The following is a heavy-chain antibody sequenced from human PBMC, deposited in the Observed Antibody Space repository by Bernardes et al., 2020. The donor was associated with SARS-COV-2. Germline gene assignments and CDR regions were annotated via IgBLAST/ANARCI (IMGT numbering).Heavy chain of an antibody. CDR3: ARHGYYFDSNTWPLFYS. CDR2: IYFSGTS. CDR1: GDSISSRNYY. J-gene: IGHJ5*01. V-gene: IGHV4-39*01. D-gene: IGHD3-22*01. Sequence: LSLTCTVSGDSISSRNYYWGWIRQPPGKGLEWIGSIYFSGTSYYNSSLKSRVTISVDTSKNQFSLKLNSVSAADTAVYYCARHGYYFDSNTWPLFYSWGQGTLVTVSS.